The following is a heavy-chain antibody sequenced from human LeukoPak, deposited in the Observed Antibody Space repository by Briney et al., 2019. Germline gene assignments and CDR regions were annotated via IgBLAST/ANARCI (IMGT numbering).Heavy chain of an antibody. V-gene: IGHV3-23*01. Sequence: PGGSLRLSCAASGFTFSSYAMTWVRQAPGKGLEWVSGTSSSGGTTYYADSVKGRFTISKDNSKNTLFLQMNSLRAEDTAVYYCAKDLLNTEFWGQGTLVTVSS. CDR2: TSSSGGTT. CDR3: AKDLLNTEF. J-gene: IGHJ4*02. CDR1: GFTFSSYA. D-gene: IGHD3-16*01.